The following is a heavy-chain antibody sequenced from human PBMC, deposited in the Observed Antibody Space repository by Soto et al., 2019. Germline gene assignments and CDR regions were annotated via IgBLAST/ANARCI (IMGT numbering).Heavy chain of an antibody. Sequence: QVQLVQSGAEVRKPGSAVKVSCKASGGMFRTYGINWVRQAPGQGLGWMGVIIPLFGKSSYAQHFEGRVTITADESSSTAYMELSSLRSEDTAVYYCARANLSESTPYNYLYYGMDVWGQGTTVTVSS. CDR3: ARANLSESTPYNYLYYGMDV. CDR2: IIPLFGKS. J-gene: IGHJ6*02. V-gene: IGHV1-69*01. D-gene: IGHD2-15*01. CDR1: GGMFRTYG.